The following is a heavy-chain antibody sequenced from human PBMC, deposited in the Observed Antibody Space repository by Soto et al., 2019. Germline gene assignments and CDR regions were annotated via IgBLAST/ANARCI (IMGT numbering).Heavy chain of an antibody. Sequence: QITLKESGPTLVRPTQTLTLTCTFSGFSRSSSGVTVGWIRQPPGKALEWLAVIYWDGAKHYSPSLERRLTITRDTSENQVVLTMTDMDPADTATYYCAHPTHYTRGSGWYLPFDCWGQGTLVTVSS. CDR2: IYWDGAK. J-gene: IGHJ4*02. D-gene: IGHD6-19*01. CDR3: AHPTHYTRGSGWYLPFDC. V-gene: IGHV2-5*02. CDR1: GFSRSSSGVT.